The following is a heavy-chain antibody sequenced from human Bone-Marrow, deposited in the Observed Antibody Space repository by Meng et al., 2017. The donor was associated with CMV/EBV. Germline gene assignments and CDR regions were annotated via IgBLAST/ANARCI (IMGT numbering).Heavy chain of an antibody. CDR3: ARAFRGNRHMYYYYYGMDV. Sequence: GESLKISCAAPGFTFSSYGMHWVRQAPGQGLEWMGWINPNSGGTNYAQKFQGRVTMTRDTSISTAYMALSRLRSDDTAVYYCARAFRGNRHMYYYYYGMDVWGQGTTVTVAS. D-gene: IGHD1-14*01. J-gene: IGHJ6*02. CDR1: GFTFSSYG. V-gene: IGHV1-2*02. CDR2: INPNSGGT.